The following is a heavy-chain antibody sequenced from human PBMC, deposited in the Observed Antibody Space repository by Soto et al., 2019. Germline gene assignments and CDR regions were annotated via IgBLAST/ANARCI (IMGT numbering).Heavy chain of an antibody. J-gene: IGHJ6*03. D-gene: IGHD6-19*01. CDR2: IYYSGST. CDR1: GGSISSYY. V-gene: IGHV4-59*01. CDR3: ARTTRIAVAGTNYYYYYYMDV. Sequence: QVQLQESGPGLVKPSETLSLTCTVSGGSISSYYWSWIRQPPGKGLDWIGYIYYSGSTNYNPSLKSRVTIAVDKSKSQFSLKLSSVTAADRAVYYCARTTRIAVAGTNYYYYYYMDVWGKGTPVTVSS.